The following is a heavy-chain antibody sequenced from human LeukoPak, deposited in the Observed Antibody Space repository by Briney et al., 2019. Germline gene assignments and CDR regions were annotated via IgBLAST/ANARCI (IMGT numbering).Heavy chain of an antibody. CDR3: AKCIYGNGDYYLFDY. Sequence: GGSLRLSCAASGFTFSSYAMHWVRQAPGKGLEWVAVISYDGSNKYYADSVKGRFTISRDNSKNTLYLQMNSLRAEDTAVYYCAKCIYGNGDYYLFDYWGQGTLVTVSS. J-gene: IGHJ4*02. V-gene: IGHV3-30*04. D-gene: IGHD4-17*01. CDR1: GFTFSSYA. CDR2: ISYDGSNK.